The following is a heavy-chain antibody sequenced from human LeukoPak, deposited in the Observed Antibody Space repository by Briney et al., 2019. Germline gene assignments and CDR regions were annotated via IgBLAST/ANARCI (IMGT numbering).Heavy chain of an antibody. V-gene: IGHV1-69*04. Sequence: SVKVSCKASGGTFSSYAISWVRQAPGQGLEWMGRIIPILGIANYAQKFQGRVTITADKSTSTAYMELSSLRSEDTAVYYCARNIAAAGIEQKYYYGMDVWGQGTTVTVSS. D-gene: IGHD6-13*01. CDR3: ARNIAAAGIEQKYYYGMDV. CDR2: IIPILGIA. J-gene: IGHJ6*02. CDR1: GGTFSSYA.